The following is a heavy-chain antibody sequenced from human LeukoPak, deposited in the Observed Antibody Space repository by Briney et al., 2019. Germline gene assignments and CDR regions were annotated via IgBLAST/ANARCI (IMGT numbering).Heavy chain of an antibody. CDR2: FDPEDGET. Sequence: ASVKVSCKVSGYSLPELSMHWVRQAPGKGLEWMGGFDPEDGETIYAQKFQGRVTMTEDTSTDTAYMELSSLRSEDTAVYYCATVGGPPDYYGMDVWGQGTTVTVSS. CDR1: GYSLPELS. D-gene: IGHD4-23*01. V-gene: IGHV1-24*01. CDR3: ATVGGPPDYYGMDV. J-gene: IGHJ6*02.